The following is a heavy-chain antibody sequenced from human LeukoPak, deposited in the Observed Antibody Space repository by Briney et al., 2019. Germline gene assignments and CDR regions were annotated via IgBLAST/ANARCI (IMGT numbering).Heavy chain of an antibody. CDR2: ISAYNGNT. V-gene: IGHV1-18*01. Sequence: ASVKVSCKASGYTFTSYGISWVRQAPGQGLEWMGWISAYNGNTNYAQKLQGRVTMTTDTSTSTAYMELRSLRSDDTAVYYCARGDSIAAAGEPIDYWGQGTLVTVSS. D-gene: IGHD6-25*01. CDR1: GYTFTSYG. CDR3: ARGDSIAAAGEPIDY. J-gene: IGHJ4*02.